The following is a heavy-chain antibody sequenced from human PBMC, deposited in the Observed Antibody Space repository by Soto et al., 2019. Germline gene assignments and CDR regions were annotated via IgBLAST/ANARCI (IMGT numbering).Heavy chain of an antibody. V-gene: IGHV4-59*08. J-gene: IGHJ4*02. D-gene: IGHD3-16*02. CDR1: GGSISNHY. Sequence: SETLSLTCTVSGGSISNHYWSWIRQPPGKGLEWIGYIYYNGNTNYNPSLKSRVTMSVDTSKNQISLKLSSVTAADTAVYYCARHNRGSYYDYIWGSYRPYYFDYWGQGTLVTVSS. CDR2: IYYNGNT. CDR3: ARHNRGSYYDYIWGSYRPYYFDY.